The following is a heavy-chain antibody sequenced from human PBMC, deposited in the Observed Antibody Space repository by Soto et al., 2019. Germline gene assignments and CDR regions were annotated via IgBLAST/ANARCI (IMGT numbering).Heavy chain of an antibody. CDR2: IYYSGST. Sequence: PSETLSLTCTVSGGSISSYYWSWIRQPPGKGLEWIGYIYYSGSTNYNPSLKSRVTISVDTSKNQFSLKLSSVTAADTAVYYCARDYCSGGSCYRDWFDPWGQGTLLTVSS. CDR1: GGSISSYY. J-gene: IGHJ5*02. D-gene: IGHD2-15*01. CDR3: ARDYCSGGSCYRDWFDP. V-gene: IGHV4-59*01.